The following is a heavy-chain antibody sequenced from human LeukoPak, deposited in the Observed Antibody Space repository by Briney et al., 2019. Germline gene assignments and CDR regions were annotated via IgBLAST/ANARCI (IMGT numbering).Heavy chain of an antibody. CDR1: GGSINSALYY. J-gene: IGHJ4*02. D-gene: IGHD6-13*01. CDR3: ARAYTYSRGPGSSYYFDY. Sequence: SETLSLTCTVSGGSINSALYYWAWIRQTPEQQLEWIGSVSHDGITKYSPSLGGRVSLSADTSKNAFFMEVHSVTAADSAIYYCARAYTYSRGPGSSYYFDYWGQGTLVTVSS. V-gene: IGHV4-39*01. CDR2: VSHDGIT.